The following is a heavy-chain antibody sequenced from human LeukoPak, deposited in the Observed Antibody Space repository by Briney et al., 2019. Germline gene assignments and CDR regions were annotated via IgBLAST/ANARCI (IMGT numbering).Heavy chain of an antibody. CDR3: AKDLGISSSAVDY. CDR1: GITFSSYG. J-gene: IGHJ4*02. CDR2: ISYDGSTK. Sequence: GRSLRLSCAASGITFSSYGMHWVRQAPGKGLEWLAVISYDGSTKYYADSVKGRFTISRDNSENTLYLQMNSLRAEDTAVYYCAKDLGISSSAVDYWGQGTLVTVSS. V-gene: IGHV3-30*18. D-gene: IGHD6-13*01.